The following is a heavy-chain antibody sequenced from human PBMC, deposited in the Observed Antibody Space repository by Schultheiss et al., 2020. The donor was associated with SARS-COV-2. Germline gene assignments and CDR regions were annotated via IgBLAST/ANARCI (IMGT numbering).Heavy chain of an antibody. CDR2: ISSSSSYI. Sequence: GGSLRLSCAASGFTFSSYSMNWVRQAPGKGLEWVSSISSSSSYIYYADSVKGRFTISRDNAKNSLYLQMNSLRAEDTAVYYCARVSEASYSGSYYLDYWGQGTLVTVSS. V-gene: IGHV3-21*01. CDR1: GFTFSSYS. D-gene: IGHD1-26*01. CDR3: ARVSEASYSGSYYLDY. J-gene: IGHJ4*02.